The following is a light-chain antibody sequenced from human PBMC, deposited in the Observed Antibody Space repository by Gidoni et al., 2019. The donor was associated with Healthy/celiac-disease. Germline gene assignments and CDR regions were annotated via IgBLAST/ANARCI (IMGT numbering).Light chain of an antibody. CDR3: QQYNNWLLLT. CDR2: GAS. V-gene: IGKV3-15*01. CDR1: QSVSSN. J-gene: IGKJ4*01. Sequence: EIVITQSPATLSVSPGESATLSCRASQSVSSNLAWYQQKPGQDPRLLIYGASTRATGIPARFSGSGSGTEFTLTISSLQSEDFAVYYCQQYNNWLLLTFGGGTKVEIK.